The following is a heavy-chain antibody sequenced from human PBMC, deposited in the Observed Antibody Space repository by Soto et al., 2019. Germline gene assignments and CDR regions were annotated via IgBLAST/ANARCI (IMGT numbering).Heavy chain of an antibody. CDR1: GLSLSNPGMG. Sequence: QVTLKESGPVLLKPTETLTLTCTVSGLSLSNPGMGVSWIRQPPGKALEWLANIFWNDEKSYATSLKRRLTISKDTSKSQAVLTMTNMAPVDTATFYCSRLPSSSNWGPFDDWCQGTTVTVSS. D-gene: IGHD6-13*01. CDR3: SRLPSSSNWGPFDD. J-gene: IGHJ3*01. CDR2: IFWNDEK. V-gene: IGHV2-26*01.